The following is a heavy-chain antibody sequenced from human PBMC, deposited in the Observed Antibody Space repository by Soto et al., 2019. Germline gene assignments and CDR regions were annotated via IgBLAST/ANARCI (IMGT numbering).Heavy chain of an antibody. J-gene: IGHJ4*02. CDR3: ARGLRGKYYFDY. Sequence: PSETLSLTCTVSGDSIGTTHSYWAWIRQSPGKGLEWIGNIHYSGSTYYMPSLRSRVTLSIDTPKNQFSLRVESVTAADAAVYYCARGLRGKYYFDYWGQGTLVTVSS. CDR2: IHYSGST. D-gene: IGHD3-10*01. V-gene: IGHV4-39*07. CDR1: GDSIGTTHSY.